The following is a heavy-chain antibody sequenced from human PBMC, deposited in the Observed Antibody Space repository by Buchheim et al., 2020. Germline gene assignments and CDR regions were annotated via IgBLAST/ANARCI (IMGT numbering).Heavy chain of an antibody. CDR1: GFTFSSYE. CDR3: ARDRGIDWNYASPS. Sequence: EVQLVESGGGLVQPGGSLRLSCAASGFTFSSYEMNWVRQAPGKGLEWVSYISSSGSTIYYADSVKGRFTISSDKAKNSLYLQMNSLRAEDTAVYYCARDRGIDWNYASPSWGQGTL. J-gene: IGHJ4*02. V-gene: IGHV3-48*03. CDR2: ISSSGSTI. D-gene: IGHD1-7*01.